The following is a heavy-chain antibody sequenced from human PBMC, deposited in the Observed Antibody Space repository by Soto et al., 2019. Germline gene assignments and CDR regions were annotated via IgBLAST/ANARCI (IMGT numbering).Heavy chain of an antibody. V-gene: IGHV4-34*01. CDR1: GGSFSGYY. CDR2: INHSGST. CDR3: ARKNYDFWSGYLPGFDY. Sequence: SETLSLTCAVYGGSFSGYYWSWIRQLPGKGLEWIGEINHSGSTNYNPSLKSRVTISVDTSKNQFSLKLSSVTAADTAVYYCARKNYDFWSGYLPGFDYWGQGTLVTVSS. D-gene: IGHD3-3*01. J-gene: IGHJ4*02.